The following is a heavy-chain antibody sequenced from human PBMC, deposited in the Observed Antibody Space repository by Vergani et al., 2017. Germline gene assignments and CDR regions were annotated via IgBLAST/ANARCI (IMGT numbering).Heavy chain of an antibody. Sequence: QVKLQESGPGLVKPSETLSLTCTVSGASVNSYYWSWIRQSPSRGLEWLGRTYYRSKWYNDYAVSVKSRITINPDTSKNQFSLQLNSVTPEDTAVYYCAREWEQQLSNWGQGTLVTVSS. CDR3: AREWEQQLSN. CDR1: GASVNSYY. J-gene: IGHJ4*02. D-gene: IGHD6-13*01. V-gene: IGHV6-1*01. CDR2: TYYRSKWYN.